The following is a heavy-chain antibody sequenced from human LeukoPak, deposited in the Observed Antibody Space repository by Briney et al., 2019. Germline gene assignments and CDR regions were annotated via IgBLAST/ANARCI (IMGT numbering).Heavy chain of an antibody. CDR3: AKDLRRYGSGDWFDP. Sequence: PGGSLRLSCAASGFTFSSYGMSWVCQAPGKGLEWVSAISGSGGSTYYADSVKGRLTISRDNSKNTLYLQMNSLRAEDTAVYYCAKDLRRYGSGDWFDPWGQGTLVTVSS. CDR2: ISGSGGST. V-gene: IGHV3-23*01. D-gene: IGHD3-10*01. J-gene: IGHJ5*02. CDR1: GFTFSSYG.